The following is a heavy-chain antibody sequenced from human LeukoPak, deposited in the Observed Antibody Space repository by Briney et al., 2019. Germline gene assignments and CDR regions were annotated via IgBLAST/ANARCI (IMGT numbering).Heavy chain of an antibody. J-gene: IGHJ4*02. CDR3: ARYGSGSYYNVFMMDY. V-gene: IGHV1-18*01. D-gene: IGHD3-10*01. Sequence: ASVKVSCKASGYTFTSYGISWVRQAPGQGLEWMGWISAYNGKTNYAQELQGRVTMTTDTSTSTAYMELRSLRSDDTAVYYCARYGSGSYYNVFMMDYWGQGTLVTVSS. CDR1: GYTFTSYG. CDR2: ISAYNGKT.